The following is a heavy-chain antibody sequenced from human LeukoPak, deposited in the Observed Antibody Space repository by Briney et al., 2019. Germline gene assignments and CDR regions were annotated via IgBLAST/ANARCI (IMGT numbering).Heavy chain of an antibody. CDR1: GFTFNSYG. J-gene: IGHJ5*02. D-gene: IGHD5/OR15-5a*01. V-gene: IGHV3-30*02. CDR3: AKDRLNWFAP. Sequence: PGGSLRLSCAASGFTFNSYGMHWVRQAPGKGLEWVAFIRYDGSNKYYADSVKGRFTISRGNSKNTLYLQMNSLRAEDTALYYCAKDRLNWFAPWGQGTLVTVSS. CDR2: IRYDGSNK.